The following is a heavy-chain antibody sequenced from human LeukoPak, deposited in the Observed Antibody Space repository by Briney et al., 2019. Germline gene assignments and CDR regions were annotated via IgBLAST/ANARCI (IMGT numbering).Heavy chain of an antibody. J-gene: IGHJ1*01. CDR3: AKLLASGTYYDYRGS. V-gene: IGHV3-43*01. CDR2: INWDGQTT. D-gene: IGHD3-10*01. Sequence: GGSLRLSCAASGFTFEEFSMTWVRQAPGKSREWVSLINWDGQTTFYADSVKGRFTVSRDNDRDSLYLQMTSLRSEDTAFYYCAKLLASGTYYDYRGSWGQGNLVTVSS. CDR1: GFTFEEFS.